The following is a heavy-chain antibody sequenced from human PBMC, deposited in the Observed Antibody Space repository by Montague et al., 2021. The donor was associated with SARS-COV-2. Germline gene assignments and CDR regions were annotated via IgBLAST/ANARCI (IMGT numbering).Heavy chain of an antibody. CDR2: ISHDGSNR. J-gene: IGHJ5*02. V-gene: IGHV3-30*04. CDR1: GFTFSSYA. Sequence: SLRLSCAASGFTFSSYAMHWVRQAPGKGLEWVAVISHDGSNRYYADSVKGRFTISRDNSKNTLYLQMNSLRAEDTAVYYCARAYRGSYYSWFDPWGQGTLVTVSS. D-gene: IGHD1-26*01. CDR3: ARAYRGSYYSWFDP.